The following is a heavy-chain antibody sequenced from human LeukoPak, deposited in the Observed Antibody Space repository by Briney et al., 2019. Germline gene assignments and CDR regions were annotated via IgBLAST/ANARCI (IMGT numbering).Heavy chain of an antibody. CDR2: IKQDGSEK. Sequence: PGGSLRLSCAASGFTFSSYWMSWVRQAPGKGLEWVANIKQDGSEKYYVDSVKGRFTISRDNAKNSLYLQMNSLRAEDTAVYYCARDSGTDYDFWSGYYIAANNWFDPWGQGTLVTVSS. V-gene: IGHV3-7*01. D-gene: IGHD3-3*01. CDR1: GFTFSSYW. CDR3: ARDSGTDYDFWSGYYIAANNWFDP. J-gene: IGHJ5*02.